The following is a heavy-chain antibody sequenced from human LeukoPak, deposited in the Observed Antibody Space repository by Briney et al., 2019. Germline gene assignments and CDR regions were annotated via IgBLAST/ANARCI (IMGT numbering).Heavy chain of an antibody. CDR3: ARDTGGYYSYYFDY. Sequence: GGSLRLSCAASGFTFSSYSMNWVRQAPGKGLEWVSYISSSSSTIYYADSVKGRFTISRDNAKNSLYLQMNSLRAEDTAVYYCARDTGGYYSYYFDYWGQGTLVTVSS. D-gene: IGHD3-22*01. CDR2: ISSSSSTI. CDR1: GFTFSSYS. J-gene: IGHJ4*02. V-gene: IGHV3-48*04.